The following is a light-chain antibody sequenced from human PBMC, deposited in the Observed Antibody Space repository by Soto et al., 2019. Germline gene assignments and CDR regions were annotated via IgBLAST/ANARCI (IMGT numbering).Light chain of an antibody. Sequence: EIVLPQSSGILSLSSGERASLSGGASHGLKSHFLAWYQQKPGQAPRLLIYGASSRATGIPDRFSGTGSETDFTLTINRLEPEDFAVYYCQQYENSPITFGQGTRLEIK. CDR2: GAS. CDR1: HGLKSHF. V-gene: IGKV3-20*01. CDR3: QQYENSPIT. J-gene: IGKJ5*01.